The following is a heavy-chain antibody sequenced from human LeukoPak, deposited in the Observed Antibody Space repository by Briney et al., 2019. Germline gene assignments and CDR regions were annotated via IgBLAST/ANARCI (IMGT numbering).Heavy chain of an antibody. CDR2: IRSKANSYAT. V-gene: IGHV3-73*01. D-gene: IGHD1-26*01. CDR3: TRQGPYEQKGSYYYYYMDV. CDR1: GFTFSGSA. Sequence: PGGSLRLSCAASGFTFSGSAMHWVRQASGKGLEWVGRIRSKANSYATAYAASVKGRFTISRDDSKNTAYLQMNSLKTEDTAVYYCTRQGPYEQKGSYYYYYMDVWGKGTTVTISS. J-gene: IGHJ6*03.